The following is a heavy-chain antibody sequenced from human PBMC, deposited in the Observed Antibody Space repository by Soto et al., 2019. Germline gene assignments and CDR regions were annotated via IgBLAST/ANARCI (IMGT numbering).Heavy chain of an antibody. D-gene: IGHD5-18*01. CDR1: GGSFSGYY. V-gene: IGHV4-59*01. CDR3: ARTALTGYSYGYGYYYYYMDV. CDR2: IYYSGST. J-gene: IGHJ6*03. Sequence: PSETLSLTCAVYGGSFSGYYWSWIRQPPGKGLEWIGYIYYSGSTNYNPSLKSRVTISVDTSKNQFSLKLSSVTAADTAVYYCARTALTGYSYGYGYYYYYMDVWGKGTTVTVSS.